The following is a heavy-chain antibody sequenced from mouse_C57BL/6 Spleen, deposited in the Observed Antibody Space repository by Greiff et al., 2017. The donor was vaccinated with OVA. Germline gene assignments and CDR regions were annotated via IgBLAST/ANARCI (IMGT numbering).Heavy chain of an antibody. D-gene: IGHD4-1*01. J-gene: IGHJ2*01. CDR1: GYSITSGYY. CDR3: AGGLGEDFDY. Sequence: EVQLQESGPGLVKPSQSLSLTCSVTGYSITSGYYWNWIRQFPGNKLEWMGYISYDGSNNYNPSLKNRISITRDTSKNQFFLKLNSVTTEDTATYYCAGGLGEDFDYWGQGTTLTVSS. CDR2: ISYDGSN. V-gene: IGHV3-6*01.